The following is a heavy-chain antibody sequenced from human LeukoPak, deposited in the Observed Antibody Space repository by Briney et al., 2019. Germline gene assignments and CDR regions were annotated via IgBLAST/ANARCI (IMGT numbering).Heavy chain of an antibody. Sequence: GRSLRLSCPASGFTFSSYGMHWVRQAPGKGLEWVAVIWYDGSNKYYADSVKGRFTISRDNSKDTLYLQMNSLRAEDTAVYYCARDYPYGSGSYGLDYWGQGTLVTVSS. CDR2: IWYDGSNK. V-gene: IGHV3-33*01. D-gene: IGHD3-10*01. CDR1: GFTFSSYG. CDR3: ARDYPYGSGSYGLDY. J-gene: IGHJ4*02.